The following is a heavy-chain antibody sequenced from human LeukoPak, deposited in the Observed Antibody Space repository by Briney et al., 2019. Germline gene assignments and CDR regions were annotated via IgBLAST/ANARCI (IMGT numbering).Heavy chain of an antibody. J-gene: IGHJ4*02. Sequence: PGGSLRLSCAASGFTLSSYDMNWVRLAPGKGLEWISYISRTGNSIYYAGSVKGRFTISRDSAKNSLYLQMSSLRAEDTAVYYCARGAYSSTWYVDYWGQGTLVTVAS. CDR2: ISRTGNSI. D-gene: IGHD6-13*01. V-gene: IGHV3-48*03. CDR1: GFTLSSYD. CDR3: ARGAYSSTWYVDY.